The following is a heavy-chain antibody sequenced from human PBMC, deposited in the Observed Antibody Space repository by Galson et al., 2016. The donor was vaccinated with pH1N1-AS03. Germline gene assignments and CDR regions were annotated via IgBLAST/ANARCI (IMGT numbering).Heavy chain of an antibody. CDR3: ARDLDDKYRGDLGY. J-gene: IGHJ4*02. D-gene: IGHD5-12*01. V-gene: IGHV3-7*03. CDR2: INQDGSEK. CDR1: GFTFNNYW. Sequence: SLRLSCAASGFTFNNYWMNWVRQAPGKGLEWVAHINQDGSEKNYVDSVKGRFTISRDNAKNQLYLQMNSLRVEDTAVYYCARDLDDKYRGDLGYWGQGTLVTVSS.